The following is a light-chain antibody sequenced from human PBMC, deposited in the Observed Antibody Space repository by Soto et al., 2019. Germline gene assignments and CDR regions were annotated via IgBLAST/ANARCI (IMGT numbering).Light chain of an antibody. CDR1: QGISNY. CDR3: QQLNSYPVT. Sequence: DIQLTQSPSFMSASVGDRVTIICRASQGISNYLAWYQQKSERAPELLIYAASTLQSGVPSRFSGSGSGTEFTLTISSLQPEDFATYYCQQLNSYPVTFGQGTKLEIK. CDR2: AAS. V-gene: IGKV1-9*01. J-gene: IGKJ2*01.